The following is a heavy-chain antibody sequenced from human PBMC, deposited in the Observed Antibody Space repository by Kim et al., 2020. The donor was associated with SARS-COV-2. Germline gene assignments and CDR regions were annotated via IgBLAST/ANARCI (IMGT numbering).Heavy chain of an antibody. V-gene: IGHV4-59*13. D-gene: IGHD1-20*01. CDR1: GGSISYYY. CDR2: IYYSGST. J-gene: IGHJ4*02. CDR3: ARVGKYKWNDVTFDY. Sequence: SETLSLTCTVSGGSISYYYWSWIRQPPGKGLEGIGYIYYSGSTNYNPSLKSRVTISVDTSKNQFSLKLSSVTAADSAVDYCARVGKYKWNDVTFDYWGQGTLVTVSS.